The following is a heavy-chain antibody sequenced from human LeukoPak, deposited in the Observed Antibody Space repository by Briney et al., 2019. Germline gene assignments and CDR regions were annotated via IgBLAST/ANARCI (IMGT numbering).Heavy chain of an antibody. J-gene: IGHJ3*02. Sequence: ASVKVSCKASGYTFTNYAMNWVRQAPGQGLEWMGWISAYNGSTELAQKFQGRVTLATDASTSTAYVELRSLTSDDTAVYFCARGGSRSRRGDDAFDIWGQGTMDTVSS. CDR1: GYTFTNYA. CDR2: ISAYNGST. V-gene: IGHV1-18*01. CDR3: ARGGSRSRRGDDAFDI. D-gene: IGHD3-10*01.